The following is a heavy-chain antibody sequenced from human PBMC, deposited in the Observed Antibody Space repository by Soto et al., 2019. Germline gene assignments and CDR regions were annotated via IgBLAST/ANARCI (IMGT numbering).Heavy chain of an antibody. Sequence: EVQLVESGGGLVQPGGSLRLSCAASGFTFSDHYMDWVRQAPGKGLEWVGRTRNKAKSYTTDYATSVKGRFTVSRDDSXNSLYLQMNSLKTEDTAVDYCVTHPYCSSSTCSSHWGQGTLVTVSS. J-gene: IGHJ4*01. CDR3: VTHPYCSSSTCSSH. D-gene: IGHD2-2*01. CDR1: GFTFSDHY. CDR2: TRNKAKSYTT. V-gene: IGHV3-72*01.